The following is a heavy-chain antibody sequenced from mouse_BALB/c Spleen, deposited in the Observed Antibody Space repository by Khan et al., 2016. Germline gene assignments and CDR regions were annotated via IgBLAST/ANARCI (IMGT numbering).Heavy chain of an antibody. J-gene: IGHJ2*01. CDR2: IWAAGST. V-gene: IGHV2-9*02. CDR1: GYSLTRYG. CDR3: ARSKYLARY. D-gene: IGHD3-3*01. Sequence: QVQLKESGPGLVAPSQSLSITCTVYGYSLTRYGVHWVRQPPGKGLEWLGLIWAAGSTNYNWALMSRLRINIEYSKVPSFLIMNSLQADDTALYYCARSKYLARYWGQGTTLTVSS.